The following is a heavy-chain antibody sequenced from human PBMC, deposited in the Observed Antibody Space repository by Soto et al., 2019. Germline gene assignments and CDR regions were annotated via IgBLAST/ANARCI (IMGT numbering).Heavy chain of an antibody. CDR3: ARSLVTTFSDYFDP. CDR1: GYTFTTFS. CDR2: INAGNGNT. D-gene: IGHD3-16*01. J-gene: IGHJ5*02. Sequence: QVQLVQSGAEVKKPRASVRVSCKASGYTFTTFSIHWVRQAPGQRLEWMGWINAGNGNTKYSQKFQGRVTITSDTSASTAYMELSSLRSEDTAIYYCARSLVTTFSDYFDPWGQGTLVTVSS. V-gene: IGHV1-3*01.